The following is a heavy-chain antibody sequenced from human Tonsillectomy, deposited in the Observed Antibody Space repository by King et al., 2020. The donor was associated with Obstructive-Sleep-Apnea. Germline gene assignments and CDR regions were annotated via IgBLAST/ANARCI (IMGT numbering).Heavy chain of an antibody. CDR2: VSGTGHSL. D-gene: IGHD3-16*01. J-gene: IGHJ4*02. V-gene: IGHV3-11*01. CDR3: TRGVFSDF. Sequence: QVQLVESGGGLVKPGGSLRPSCAASGFTFSDYYMNWIRQSPGKGLEWLAFVSGTGHSLYYADSVRGRFTISRDNDKNSLSLQMNSLRAADTAIYYCTRGVFSDFWGRGTLVTDSS. CDR1: GFTFSDYY.